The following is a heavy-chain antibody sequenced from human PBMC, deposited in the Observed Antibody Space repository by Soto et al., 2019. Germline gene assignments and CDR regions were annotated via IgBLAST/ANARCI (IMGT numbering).Heavy chain of an antibody. Sequence: SVKVTCKASGGTFSSCTISWVRQAPGQGLEWMGGIIPMFGTANYAQKFQGRVTIIADESTTTAYMELSSLRSEDTAVYYCARGLGISMIVEALDIWGQGTMVTVSS. CDR3: ARGLGISMIVEALDI. D-gene: IGHD3-22*01. CDR2: IIPMFGTA. J-gene: IGHJ3*02. CDR1: GGTFSSCT. V-gene: IGHV1-69*13.